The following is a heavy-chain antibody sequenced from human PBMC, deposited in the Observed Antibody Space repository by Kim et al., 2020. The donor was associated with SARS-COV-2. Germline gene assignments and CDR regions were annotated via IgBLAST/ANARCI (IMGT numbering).Heavy chain of an antibody. CDR1: GYTFTSYY. CDR2: INPSGGST. Sequence: ASVKVSCKASGYTFTSYYMHWVRQAPGQGLEWMGIINPSGGSTSYAQKFQGRVTMTRDTSTSTVYMELSSLRSEDTAVYYCARSRIFGVVRDAFDIWGQGTMVTVSS. V-gene: IGHV1-46*01. D-gene: IGHD3-3*01. J-gene: IGHJ3*02. CDR3: ARSRIFGVVRDAFDI.